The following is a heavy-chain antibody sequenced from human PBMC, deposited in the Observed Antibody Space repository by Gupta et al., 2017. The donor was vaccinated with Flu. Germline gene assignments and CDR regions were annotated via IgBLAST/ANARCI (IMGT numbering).Heavy chain of an antibody. CDR3: AKSKYTSGWYDY. Sequence: EVQLLESGGGLVQPGGSLRLSCAASGFPFNKHDLTWLRQAPGKGLQWLAGISSSGDVTDYADSIRGRFTISRDNSKNTVYFQLTGLRAEDSALYYCAKSKYTSGWYDYWGRGTLVTVSS. J-gene: IGHJ4*02. CDR1: GFPFNKHD. D-gene: IGHD6-19*01. V-gene: IGHV3-23*01. CDR2: ISSSGDVT.